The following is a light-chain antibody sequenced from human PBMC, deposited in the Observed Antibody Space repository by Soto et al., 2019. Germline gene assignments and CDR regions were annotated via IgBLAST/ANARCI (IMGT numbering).Light chain of an antibody. CDR1: QSVSSN. CDR2: GAF. J-gene: IGKJ1*01. Sequence: EILMTQSPVTLSVSPGERATLSCRASQSVSSNLAWYQQKPGQAPSLLIYGAFTRATGIPARFSGTGSGTEFTLTISSLQSEDVALDYCQQYNDWPLTFGQWTKVEI. V-gene: IGKV3-15*01. CDR3: QQYNDWPLT.